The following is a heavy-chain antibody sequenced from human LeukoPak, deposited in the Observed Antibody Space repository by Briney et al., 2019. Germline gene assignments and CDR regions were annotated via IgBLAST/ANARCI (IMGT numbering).Heavy chain of an antibody. J-gene: IGHJ1*01. CDR3: AKEIYGDPTGGRFQH. D-gene: IGHD4-17*01. Sequence: SGGSLRLSCAASGFTFSNYAMSWVRQAPGKGLEWVSVISGSRGSTYYADSVEGRFTVSRDNSKNTLYLQMNSLRAEDTAVFYCAKEIYGDPTGGRFQHWGQGTLVTVSS. CDR2: ISGSRGST. V-gene: IGHV3-23*01. CDR1: GFTFSNYA.